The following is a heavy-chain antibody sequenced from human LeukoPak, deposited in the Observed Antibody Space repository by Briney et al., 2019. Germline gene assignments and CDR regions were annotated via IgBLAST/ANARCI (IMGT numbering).Heavy chain of an antibody. CDR3: ARRGIYCSSTSCYNYYYYGTDV. CDR1: GYTFTSYY. V-gene: IGHV1-8*02. Sequence: APVKVSCKASGYTFTSYYMHWVRQATGQGLEWMGWMNPNSGNTGYAQKFQGRVTMTRNTSISTAYMELSSLRSEDTAVYYCARRGIYCSSTSCYNYYYYGTDVWGQGTTVTVSS. D-gene: IGHD2-2*02. CDR2: MNPNSGNT. J-gene: IGHJ6*02.